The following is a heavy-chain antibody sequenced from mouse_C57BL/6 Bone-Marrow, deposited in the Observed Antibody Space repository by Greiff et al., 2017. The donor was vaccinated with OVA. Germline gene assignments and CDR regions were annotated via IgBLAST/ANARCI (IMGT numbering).Heavy chain of an antibody. D-gene: IGHD1-1*01. J-gene: IGHJ2*01. V-gene: IGHV7-3*01. CDR1: GFTLTDYY. CDR2: IRNKANGYTT. CDR3: ASGYGIKDY. Sequence: EVKLMESGGGLVQPGGSLSLSCAASGFTLTDYYMSWVRQPPGKALEWLGFIRNKANGYTTEYSASVKGRFTISRDNSQSILYLQMNALGAEDSATYYCASGYGIKDYWGQGTTLTVSS.